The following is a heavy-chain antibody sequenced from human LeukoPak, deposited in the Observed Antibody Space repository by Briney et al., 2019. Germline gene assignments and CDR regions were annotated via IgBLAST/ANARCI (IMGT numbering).Heavy chain of an antibody. D-gene: IGHD6-19*01. J-gene: IGHJ3*02. Sequence: SETLSLTCTVSGGSISSYYWSWIRQPPGKGLEWIGYIYYSGSTNYNPSLKSRVTISVDTSKNQFSLKLSSVTAADTAVYYCARRDGGWYDAFDIWGQGTMVTVSS. V-gene: IGHV4-59*01. CDR1: GGSISSYY. CDR3: ARRDGGWYDAFDI. CDR2: IYYSGST.